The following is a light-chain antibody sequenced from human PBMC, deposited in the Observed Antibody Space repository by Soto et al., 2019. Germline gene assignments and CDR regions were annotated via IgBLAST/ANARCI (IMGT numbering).Light chain of an antibody. J-gene: IGKJ4*01. V-gene: IGKV2-28*01. CDR2: LGS. Sequence: RKRNNYLDWYLQKPGQSPQLLIYLGSDRASGVPDRFSGSGSGTHFTLKISRVEAEDVGVYYCMQALQAPLTFGGGTKVDIK. CDR3: MQALQAPLT. CDR1: RKRNNY.